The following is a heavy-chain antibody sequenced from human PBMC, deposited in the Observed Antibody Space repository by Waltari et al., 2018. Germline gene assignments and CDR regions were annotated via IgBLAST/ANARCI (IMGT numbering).Heavy chain of an antibody. CDR1: GFTFSPFA. CDR3: AKDRGSGRIYFDS. CDR2: ISGSGGTS. Sequence: VQLLESGGDLIQPGGSLRLSCAASGFTFSPFAMTWVRQAPGKRLEWVSSISGSGGTSYYTDSVTGRFTISRDNSENTLYLHMNSLRAEDSAIYYCAKDRGSGRIYFDSWGRGTLVAVSS. D-gene: IGHD3-10*01. J-gene: IGHJ4*02. V-gene: IGHV3-23*01.